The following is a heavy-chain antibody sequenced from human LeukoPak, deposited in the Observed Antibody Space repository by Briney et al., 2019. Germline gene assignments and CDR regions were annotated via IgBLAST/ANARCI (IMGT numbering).Heavy chain of an antibody. D-gene: IGHD1-26*01. CDR3: AIRERSGSYFRGIGFDP. CDR2: IIPIFGTA. J-gene: IGHJ5*02. V-gene: IGHV1-69*13. Sequence: SVKVSCKASGGTFSSYAISWVRQAPGQGLEWMGGIIPIFGTANYAQKFQGRVTITADESTSTAYMELSSLRSEDTAVYYCAIRERSGSYFRGIGFDPWGQGTLVTVSS. CDR1: GGTFSSYA.